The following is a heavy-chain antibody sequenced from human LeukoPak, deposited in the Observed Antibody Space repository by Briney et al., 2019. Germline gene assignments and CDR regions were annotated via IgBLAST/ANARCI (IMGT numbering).Heavy chain of an antibody. J-gene: IGHJ4*02. D-gene: IGHD1-26*01. CDR2: INPSGGST. Sequence: GASVKVSCKASGYTFTSYYMHWVRQAPGQGLEWMGIINPSGGSTSYAQKFQGRVTMTRDTSTSTVYMELSSLRSEDTAVYYCARCSGKWELLTPCHFDYWGQGTLVTVSS. CDR3: ARCSGKWELLTPCHFDY. CDR1: GYTFTSYY. V-gene: IGHV1-46*01.